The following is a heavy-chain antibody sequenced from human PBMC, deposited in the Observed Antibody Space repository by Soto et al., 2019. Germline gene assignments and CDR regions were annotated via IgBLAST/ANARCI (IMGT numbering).Heavy chain of an antibody. CDR3: ARDAPYGNSWSPFYCMDV. V-gene: IGHV3-48*01. D-gene: IGHD6-13*01. J-gene: IGHJ6*04. CDR2: IGNSVSEI. CDR1: GFTVGTFG. Sequence: EVQLVESGGGLAQQGGSLRLSCAASGFTVGTFGMSWVRLAPGKGLEWVAYIGNSVSEIYYADSVKGRLTISRDTVKNSLSLQMNSLKTEDTAVYYCARDAPYGNSWSPFYCMDVWGKGTTVTVSS.